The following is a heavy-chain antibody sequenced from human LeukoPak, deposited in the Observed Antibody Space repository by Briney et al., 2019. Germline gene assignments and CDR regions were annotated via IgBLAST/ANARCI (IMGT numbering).Heavy chain of an antibody. D-gene: IGHD2-15*01. CDR3: AGTYCSGGSCRYYYYGMDV. Sequence: GASVKVSCKASGYTFTSYGISWVRQAPGQGLEWMGWISAYNGNTNYAQKLQGRVTMTTDTSTSTAYMELRSLRSDDTAVYYCAGTYCSGGSCRYYYYGMDVWGQGTTVTVSS. J-gene: IGHJ6*02. CDR2: ISAYNGNT. V-gene: IGHV1-18*01. CDR1: GYTFTSYG.